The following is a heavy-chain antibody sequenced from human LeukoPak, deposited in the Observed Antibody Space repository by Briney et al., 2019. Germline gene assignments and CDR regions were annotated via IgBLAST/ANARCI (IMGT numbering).Heavy chain of an antibody. CDR2: INPNSGGT. V-gene: IGHV1-2*02. D-gene: IGHD7-27*01. J-gene: IGHJ4*02. CDR3: AKQTNWGFQVPDF. CDR1: GYTFTGYY. Sequence: AASVKVSCKASGYTFTGYYIHWVRQAPGQGLEWMGWINPNSGGTISAQKFQGRVTITRDTSTNTAYMELSSLRSDDTAVYYCAKQTNWGFQVPDFWGQGTLVTVSS.